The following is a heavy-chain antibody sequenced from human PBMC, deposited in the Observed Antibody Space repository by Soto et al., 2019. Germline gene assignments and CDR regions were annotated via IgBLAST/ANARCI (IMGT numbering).Heavy chain of an antibody. CDR1: DYTFTNFG. Sequence: QVQLVQSGAEVKKPGASVRVSCKAFDYTFTNFGISWVRQAPGRGLEWMEWISGYNGYTTYAQKFQGRVTMTTDTFTTNAYLELMRLTSDDTDVYYCARDLQSFWFGELKKVVDYWGQGTLVTVSS. CDR2: ISGYNGYT. V-gene: IGHV1-18*01. J-gene: IGHJ4*02. D-gene: IGHD3-10*01. CDR3: ARDLQSFWFGELKKVVDY.